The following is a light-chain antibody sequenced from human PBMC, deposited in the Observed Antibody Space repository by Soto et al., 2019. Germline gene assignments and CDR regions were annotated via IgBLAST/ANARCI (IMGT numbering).Light chain of an antibody. CDR3: QQSYRSPYT. J-gene: IGKJ2*01. CDR2: GAS. V-gene: IGKV1-39*01. CDR1: QSINIY. Sequence: IQMTQSPSSLSASVGDSVTVTCRARQSINIYLNWYQQKPGKAPTLLIYGASSLRSGVPSRFTGGGSRTDFTLTISSLQPEAFATYYCQQSYRSPYTFGQGTKLEIK.